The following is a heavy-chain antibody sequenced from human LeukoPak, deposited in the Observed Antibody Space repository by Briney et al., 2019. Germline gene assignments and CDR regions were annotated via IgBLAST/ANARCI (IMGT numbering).Heavy chain of an antibody. D-gene: IGHD3-16*01. J-gene: IGHJ3*02. CDR2: ISHDGSNK. CDR3: AKHGAADAFDI. V-gene: IGHV3-30*18. Sequence: GGSLRLSCAASGFTFSSYAMDWVRQAPGKGLEWVAIISHDGSNKYYADSVKGRFTFSRDNSKNTLYLQMNNLRVEDTAVYYCAKHGAADAFDIWGQGTMVTVSS. CDR1: GFTFSSYA.